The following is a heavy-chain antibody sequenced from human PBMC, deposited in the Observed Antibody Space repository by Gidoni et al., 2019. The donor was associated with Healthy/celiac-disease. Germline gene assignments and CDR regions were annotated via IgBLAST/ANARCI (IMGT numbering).Heavy chain of an antibody. D-gene: IGHD4-17*01. J-gene: IGHJ6*02. V-gene: IGHV3-9*01. CDR2: ISWNSGSI. Sequence: EVQLVESGGGLVQPGRSLRLSCAASGFTFADYAMHWVRQAPGKGLEWVSGISWNSGSIGYADSVKGRFTISRDNAKNSLYLQMNSLRAEDTALYYCAKGAGHGNYGETGGMDVWGQGTTVTVSS. CDR3: AKGAGHGNYGETGGMDV. CDR1: GFTFADYA.